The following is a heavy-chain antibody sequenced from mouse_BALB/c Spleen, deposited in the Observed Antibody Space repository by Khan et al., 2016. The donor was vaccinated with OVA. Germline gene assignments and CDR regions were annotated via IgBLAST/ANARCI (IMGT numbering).Heavy chain of an antibody. CDR3: ARWGSSYAMDY. V-gene: IGHV1S81*02. Sequence: QVQLQQSGAELVKPGASVKLSCKASGYTFISYRIHWVKQRPGQGLEWIGEINPSNGRTNYNEKFKTKATLTVDKSSSTAYMQLSSLTSEDSAVYYCARWGSSYAMDYWGQGTSVTVSS. CDR2: INPSNGRT. J-gene: IGHJ4*01. CDR1: GYTFISYR.